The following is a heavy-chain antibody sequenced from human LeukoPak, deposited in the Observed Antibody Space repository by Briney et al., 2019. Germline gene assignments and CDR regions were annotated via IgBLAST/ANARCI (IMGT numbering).Heavy chain of an antibody. CDR2: ISSSSSYI. J-gene: IGHJ4*02. CDR1: GFTFSTYA. CDR3: ARVTEAPYYFDY. Sequence: GGSLRLSCAASGFTFSTYAMSWVRQAPGKGLEWVSSISSSSSYIYYADSVKGRFTISRDNAKNSLYLQMNSLRAEDTAVYYCARVTEAPYYFDYWGQGTLVTVSS. V-gene: IGHV3-21*01.